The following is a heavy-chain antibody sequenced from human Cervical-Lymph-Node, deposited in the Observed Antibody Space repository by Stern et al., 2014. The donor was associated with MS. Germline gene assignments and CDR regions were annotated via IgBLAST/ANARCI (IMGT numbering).Heavy chain of an antibody. J-gene: IGHJ5*02. CDR2: IKQDGSEK. V-gene: IGHV3-7*01. CDR3: ARSLDYGDTNWFDP. D-gene: IGHD4-17*01. Sequence: VQLVQSGGGLVQPGVSLRLSCAASGFTFSSYWMSWVRQAPGKGLEWVANIKQDGSEKYYVDSVKGRFTISRDNAKNSLYLQMNSLRAEDTAVYYCARSLDYGDTNWFDPWGQGTLVTVSS. CDR1: GFTFSSYW.